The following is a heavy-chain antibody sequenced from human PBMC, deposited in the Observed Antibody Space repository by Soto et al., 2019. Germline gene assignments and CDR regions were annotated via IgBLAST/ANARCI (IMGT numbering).Heavy chain of an antibody. D-gene: IGHD3-10*01. CDR1: GFTIDNYG. CDR2: MYWKDGNT. CDR3: VRSGDYRSGSYWYFFDY. J-gene: IGHJ4*02. Sequence: GGSLRLSCAASGFTIDNYGMSWVRQVPGKGLEWVSGMYWKDGNTHYADSVKGRFTISRDNAKNSLFLQLNSLRAEDTALYYYVRSGDYRSGSYWYFFDYWGQGALVTVSS. V-gene: IGHV3-20*04.